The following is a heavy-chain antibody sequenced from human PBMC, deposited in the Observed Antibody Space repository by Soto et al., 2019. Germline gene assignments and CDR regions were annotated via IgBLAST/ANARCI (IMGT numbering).Heavy chain of an antibody. V-gene: IGHV1-18*01. CDR2: ISAHNGNT. CDR3: ARGTYGDY. D-gene: IGHD4-17*01. Sequence: QVHLVQSGAEVQKPGASVKVSCKGSGYDFTTYGITWVRQAPGQGLEWMAWISAHNGNTDYAQKLQGRVTVTRDTSTSTAYMELRSLRSDDTAMYYCARGTYGDYWGQGALVTVSS. J-gene: IGHJ4*02. CDR1: GYDFTTYG.